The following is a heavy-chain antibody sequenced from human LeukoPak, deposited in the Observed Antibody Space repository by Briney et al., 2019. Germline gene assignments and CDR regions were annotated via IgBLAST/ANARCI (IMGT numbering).Heavy chain of an antibody. CDR3: ARHQGTYYYDSSGPTLLDAFDI. CDR1: GYSFTSYW. D-gene: IGHD3-22*01. CDR2: IYPGDSDT. J-gene: IGHJ3*02. Sequence: GESLKISCKGSGYSFTSYWIGWVRQMPGKGLEWMGIIYPGDSDTRYSPSFQGQLAISADKSISTAYLQWSSLKASDTAMYYCARHQGTYYYDSSGPTLLDAFDIWGQGTMVTVSS. V-gene: IGHV5-51*01.